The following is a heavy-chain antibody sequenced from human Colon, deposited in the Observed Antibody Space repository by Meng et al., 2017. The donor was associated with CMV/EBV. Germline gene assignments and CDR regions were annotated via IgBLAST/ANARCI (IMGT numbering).Heavy chain of an antibody. CDR2: ITWNSGRT. J-gene: IGHJ3*02. V-gene: IGHV3-9*01. D-gene: IGHD2-2*01. CDR3: ARGYCRSASCYRNPWVVWAFDI. CDR1: GFTFDDYA. Sequence: SLKISCAASGFTFDDYAMHWVRQAPGKGLEWVSSITWNSGRTGYVDSVEGRFTISRDNAKNSLYLQMNSLRAEDTALYYCARGYCRSASCYRNPWVVWAFDIWGQGTMVTVSS.